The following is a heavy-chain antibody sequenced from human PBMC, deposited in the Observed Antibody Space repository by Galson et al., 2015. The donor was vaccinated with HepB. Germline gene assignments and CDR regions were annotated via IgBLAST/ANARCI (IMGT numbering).Heavy chain of an antibody. Sequence: SLRLSCAASGFTVSSKYMSWVRQAPGKGLEWVSIIYSGDNTYYADSVKGRFTISRDNSKNTLYLQMNSLRAEDTAVYYCTTRQNPLVWGQGTLVTVSS. V-gene: IGHV3-53*01. CDR3: TTRQNPLV. D-gene: IGHD1-1*01. J-gene: IGHJ4*02. CDR1: GFTVSSKY. CDR2: IYSGDNT.